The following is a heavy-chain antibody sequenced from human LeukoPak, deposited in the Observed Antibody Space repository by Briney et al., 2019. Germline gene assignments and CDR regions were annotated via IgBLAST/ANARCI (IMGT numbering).Heavy chain of an antibody. CDR1: GGSISSYY. Sequence: SETLSLTCTVSGGSISSYYWSWIRQPPGKGLEWIGYIYYSGSTNYNPSLKSRVTISVDTSKNQFSLKLSSVTAADTAVYYCARAVDTAMAAFDYWGQGTLVTVSS. CDR3: ARAVDTAMAAFDY. CDR2: IYYSGST. J-gene: IGHJ4*02. V-gene: IGHV4-59*01. D-gene: IGHD5-18*01.